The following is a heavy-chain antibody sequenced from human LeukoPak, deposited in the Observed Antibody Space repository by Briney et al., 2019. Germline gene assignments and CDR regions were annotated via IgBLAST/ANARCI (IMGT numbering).Heavy chain of an antibody. D-gene: IGHD2-21*02. Sequence: PGGSLRLSCAASGFTFSSYAMSWVRHASGKGLEGVSAIGPFGDPYYPGSVKGRFTISRENAENSLYLEMNSLRGGDTAVYYCAREGGGDRRGAFDIWGQGTRVTVSS. CDR1: GFTFSSYA. V-gene: IGHV3-13*05. CDR3: AREGGGDRRGAFDI. CDR2: IGPFGDP. J-gene: IGHJ3*02.